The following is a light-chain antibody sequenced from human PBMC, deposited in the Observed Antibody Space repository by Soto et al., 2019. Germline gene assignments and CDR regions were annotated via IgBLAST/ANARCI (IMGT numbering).Light chain of an antibody. CDR3: QQYNSYSRT. CDR1: QSISSS. Sequence: DIPMTQSPSTLSASVGDRVTITCRASQSISSSLAWYQQKPGKAPKLLIYKASSLESGAPSRFSGSGSGTEFTLTITSLQPDDFATYYCQQYNSYSRTFGQGTKVEIK. J-gene: IGKJ1*01. CDR2: KAS. V-gene: IGKV1-5*03.